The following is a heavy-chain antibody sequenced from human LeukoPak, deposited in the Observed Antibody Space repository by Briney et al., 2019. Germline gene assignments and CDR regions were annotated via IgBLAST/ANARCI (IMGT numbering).Heavy chain of an antibody. CDR3: ASQDYGDNYGMDV. J-gene: IGHJ6*02. Sequence: SETLSLTCTVSGGSISSYYWSWIRQPPGKGLEWIGYIYYSGSTNYNPYLKSRVTISVDTSKTQFSLKLSSVTAADTAVYYCASQDYGDNYGMDVWGQGTTVTVSS. D-gene: IGHD4-17*01. CDR1: GGSISSYY. V-gene: IGHV4-59*08. CDR2: IYYSGST.